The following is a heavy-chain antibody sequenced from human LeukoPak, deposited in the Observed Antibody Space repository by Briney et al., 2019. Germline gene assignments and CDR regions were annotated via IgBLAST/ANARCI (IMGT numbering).Heavy chain of an antibody. CDR2: ISGSGGST. CDR1: GFTFSSYA. V-gene: IGHV3-23*01. Sequence: PGGSLRLSCAASGFTFSSYAMSWVRQAPGKGLEWVSAISGSGGSTYYADSVKGRFTISRDNSKNTLYLQMNSLRAEDTAVYYCAKGLRCSSTSCRKGWFDPWGQGTLVTVSS. CDR3: AKGLRCSSTSCRKGWFDP. D-gene: IGHD2-2*01. J-gene: IGHJ5*02.